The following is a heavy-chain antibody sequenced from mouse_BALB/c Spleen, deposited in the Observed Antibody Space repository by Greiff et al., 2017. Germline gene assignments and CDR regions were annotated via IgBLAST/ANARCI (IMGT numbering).Heavy chain of an antibody. CDR1: GFTFSSYA. CDR3: ATYYRYDGYAMDY. J-gene: IGHJ4*01. D-gene: IGHD2-14*01. CDR2: ISSGGST. Sequence: EVMLVESGGGLVKPGGSLKLSCAASGFTFSSYAMSWVRQTPEKRLEWVASISSGGSTYYPDSVKGRFTISRDNARNILYLQMSSLRSEDTAMYYCATYYRYDGYAMDYWGQGTSVTVSS. V-gene: IGHV5-6-5*01.